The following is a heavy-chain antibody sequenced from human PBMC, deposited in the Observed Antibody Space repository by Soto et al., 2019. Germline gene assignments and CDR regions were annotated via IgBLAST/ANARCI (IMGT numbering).Heavy chain of an antibody. CDR3: AKGRNSTLLRWQYFDN. Sequence: SGGSLRLSCAASGLTFSLYGMHWVRQAPSKGLEWVAFISYEGRNKYYADSVKGRFTISRDNSKNTLSLQLDSLRPEDTAVYYCAKGRNSTLLRWQYFDNWGQGTQVTVSS. J-gene: IGHJ4*02. CDR2: ISYEGRNK. CDR1: GLTFSLYG. V-gene: IGHV3-30*18. D-gene: IGHD2-15*01.